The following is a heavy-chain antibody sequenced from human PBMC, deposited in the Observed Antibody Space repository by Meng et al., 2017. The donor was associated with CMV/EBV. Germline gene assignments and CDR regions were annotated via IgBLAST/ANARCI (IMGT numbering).Heavy chain of an antibody. CDR3: AKSRGGYGSGSYYTFDS. D-gene: IGHD3-10*01. CDR2: ITGGAGST. V-gene: IGHV3-23*01. Sequence: GESLKISCTASGVTFSSYAWSWVRQAPGKGLEWVSTITGGAGSTYTADSVQGRFTISTDKSKNTLYLQMSRLRGEDTAIYFCAKSRGGYGSGSYYTFDSWGQGTLVTVSS. J-gene: IGHJ4*02. CDR1: GVTFSSYA.